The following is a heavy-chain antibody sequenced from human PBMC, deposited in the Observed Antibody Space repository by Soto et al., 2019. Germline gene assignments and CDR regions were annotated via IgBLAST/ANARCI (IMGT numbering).Heavy chain of an antibody. J-gene: IGHJ4*02. V-gene: IGHV3-33*01. CDR1: GFTFSRYG. Sequence: PGGSLRLSCVASGFTFSRYGMHWVRQAPGEGLEWLAVIVNDGSDRYHADSVKGRFTISRDNSKNTLYLQMNSLGVEDTAMYYCERDDDYGANGLDHWGQGPPVTVSS. CDR2: IVNDGSDR. D-gene: IGHD4-17*01. CDR3: ERDDDYGANGLDH.